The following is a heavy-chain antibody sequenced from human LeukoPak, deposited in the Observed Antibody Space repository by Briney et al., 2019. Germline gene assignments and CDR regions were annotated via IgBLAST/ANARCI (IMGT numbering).Heavy chain of an antibody. J-gene: IGHJ4*02. CDR2: IRYDGSNK. Sequence: GGSLRLSCAASGFTFSSYGMHWVRQAPGKGLEWVAFIRYDGSNKYYADSVKGRFTISRDNSKNTLYLQMNSLRAEDTAVYYCAKDWLPPAPSGWYWEGFYFDYWGQGTLVTVSS. CDR1: GFTFSSYG. V-gene: IGHV3-30*02. CDR3: AKDWLPPAPSGWYWEGFYFDY. D-gene: IGHD6-19*01.